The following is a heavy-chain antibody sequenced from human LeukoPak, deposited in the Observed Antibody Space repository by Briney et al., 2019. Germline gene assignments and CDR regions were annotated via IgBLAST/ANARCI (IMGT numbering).Heavy chain of an antibody. CDR2: IYYSGST. CDR3: ARLPGNYGFDY. Sequence: SETLSLTCTVSGGSISSYYWSWIRQPPGKGLEWIGYIYYSGSTNYNPSLKSRVTISVDTSKNQFSLKLSSVTAADTAVYYCARLPGNYGFDYWGQGTLVTVSS. D-gene: IGHD1-7*01. CDR1: GGSISSYY. J-gene: IGHJ4*02. V-gene: IGHV4-59*08.